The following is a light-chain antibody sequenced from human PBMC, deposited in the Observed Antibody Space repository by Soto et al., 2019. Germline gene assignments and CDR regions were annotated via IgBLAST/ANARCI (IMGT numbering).Light chain of an antibody. CDR2: KES. J-gene: IGKJ1*01. CDR3: QQYNSLWT. Sequence: EIQMTQSPSTLSGSVGDRFTITCRAIQTISSWLAWYQQKPGKSPKLLIYKESTLESGVPSRFSGSGSGTEFTLTISSLQPDDFATYYCQQYNSLWTFGQGPKVDIK. V-gene: IGKV1-5*03. CDR1: QTISSW.